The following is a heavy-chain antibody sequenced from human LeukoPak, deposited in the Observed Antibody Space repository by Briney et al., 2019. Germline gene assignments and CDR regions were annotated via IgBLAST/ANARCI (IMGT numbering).Heavy chain of an antibody. CDR2: ISSSGSTI. D-gene: IGHD3-10*01. J-gene: IGHJ4*02. CDR1: GFTFSSYE. Sequence: GALRLSCAASGFTFSSYEMSWVRQAPGKGLEWVSYISSSGSTIYYADSVKGRFTISRDNAKNSLYLQMNSLRAEDTAVYYCVLVTMVRGVDYWGQGTLVTVSS. V-gene: IGHV3-48*03. CDR3: VLVTMVRGVDY.